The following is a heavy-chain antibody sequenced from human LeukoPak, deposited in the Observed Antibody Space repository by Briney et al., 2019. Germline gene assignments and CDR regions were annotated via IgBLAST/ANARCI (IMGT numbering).Heavy chain of an antibody. CDR3: ARARGRYYDSSGYYYLDY. Sequence: ASVKVSCKASGFTFTDYYMHWVRQAPGQGLEWMGRIIPILGIANYAQKFQGRVTITADKSTSTAYMELSSLRSEDTAVYYCARARGRYYDSSGYYYLDYWGQGTLVTVSS. CDR1: GFTFTDYY. J-gene: IGHJ4*02. CDR2: IIPILGIA. V-gene: IGHV1-69*04. D-gene: IGHD3-22*01.